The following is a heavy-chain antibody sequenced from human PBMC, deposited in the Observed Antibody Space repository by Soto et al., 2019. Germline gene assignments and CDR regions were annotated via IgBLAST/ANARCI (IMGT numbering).Heavy chain of an antibody. CDR1: GFTFSSYG. J-gene: IGHJ6*02. CDR3: AREDIVVVPAAMGNWNYYYYGMDV. D-gene: IGHD2-2*01. CDR2: IWYDGSNK. Sequence: ESGGGVVQPGRSLRLSCAASGFTFSSYGMHWVRQAPGKGLEWVAVIWYDGSNKYYADSVKGRFTISRDNSKNTLYLQMNSLRAEDTAVYYCAREDIVVVPAAMGNWNYYYYGMDVWGQGTTVTVSS. V-gene: IGHV3-33*01.